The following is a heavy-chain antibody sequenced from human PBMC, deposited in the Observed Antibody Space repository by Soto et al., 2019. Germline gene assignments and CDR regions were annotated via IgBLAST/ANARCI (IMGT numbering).Heavy chain of an antibody. CDR1: GFTFSSYA. J-gene: IGHJ4*02. CDR3: ARDRWKTVLRGEVDY. Sequence: DVQLLESGGGLVQPGGSLRLSCSTSGFTFSSYAMSWVRQAPGKGLEWVSGITGSGGGTYYADSVKGRFTISRDNSKNTLYLQMNSLRAEDTALYYCARDRWKTVLRGEVDYWGQGTPVTVSS. D-gene: IGHD3-10*01. CDR2: ITGSGGGT. V-gene: IGHV3-23*01.